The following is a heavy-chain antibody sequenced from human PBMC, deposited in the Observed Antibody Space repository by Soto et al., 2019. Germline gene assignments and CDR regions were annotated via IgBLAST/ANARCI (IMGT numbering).Heavy chain of an antibody. V-gene: IGHV4-59*01. CDR1: GGSISTYY. J-gene: IGHJ4*02. Sequence: QVQLQESGPGLVKPSETLSLTCTVSGGSISTYYWSWIRQPTGKRLVCIGYIYYSGSTNYNPSLKSRLTIPVDTSKNQFSLDLRSVTAADTAVYYCARDSVGSSYDWGQGTLVLGSS. CDR3: ARDSVGSSYD. CDR2: IYYSGST. D-gene: IGHD5-12*01.